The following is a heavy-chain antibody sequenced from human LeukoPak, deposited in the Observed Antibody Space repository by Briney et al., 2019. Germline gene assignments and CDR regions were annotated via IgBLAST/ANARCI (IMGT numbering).Heavy chain of an antibody. V-gene: IGHV3-74*01. J-gene: IGHJ4*02. D-gene: IGHD4-17*01. Sequence: GGSLRLSCAASGFTFSTYWMHWVRQAPGKGLVWLSGISSDGSSTNYADSVKGRFTISRDNAKNTLYLKMNSLRAEDTAVYYCARDYGEGGYYFDYWGQGTLVTVSS. CDR2: ISSDGSST. CDR1: GFTFSTYW. CDR3: ARDYGEGGYYFDY.